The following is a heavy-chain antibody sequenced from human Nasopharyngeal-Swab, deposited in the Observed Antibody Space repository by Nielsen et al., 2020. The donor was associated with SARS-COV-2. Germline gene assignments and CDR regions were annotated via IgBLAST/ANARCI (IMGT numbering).Heavy chain of an antibody. J-gene: IGHJ6*03. D-gene: IGHD4-11*01. CDR2: INAGNGDT. CDR3: ARDPRPDYPYYMDV. V-gene: IGHV1-3*01. Sequence: WVRQAPRQRLEWLGWINAGNGDTKYSQRFQGRVTITRDTSASIAYMDLTSLRSEDTAVYYCARDPRPDYPYYMDVWGKGTTVTVSS.